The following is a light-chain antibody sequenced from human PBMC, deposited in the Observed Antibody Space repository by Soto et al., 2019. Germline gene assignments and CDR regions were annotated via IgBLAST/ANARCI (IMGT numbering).Light chain of an antibody. Sequence: SVLTQPPSASGSPGQSVAISCTGTSRDVGGQNYVSWYQQHPGKAPKLIIYAVSNRPSGVPDRFSGSKSGNTASLTISGLRAEDEADYYCCSHAGYNNYVFGTGTKLTVL. J-gene: IGLJ1*01. V-gene: IGLV2-8*01. CDR3: CSHAGYNNYV. CDR1: SRDVGGQNY. CDR2: AVS.